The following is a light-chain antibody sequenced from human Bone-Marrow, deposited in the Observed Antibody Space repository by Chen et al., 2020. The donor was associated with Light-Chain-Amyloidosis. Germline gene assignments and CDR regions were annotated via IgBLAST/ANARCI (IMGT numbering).Light chain of an antibody. CDR3: SSYTSANTLV. Sequence: QSALTQPASVSGSPGQSITISCTGTSSDVGGDNHVSWYQQHPDKAPKLMIYEVTNRPSWVPDRFAGSKCDNTASLTISGLQTEDEADYFCSSYTSANTLVFGSGTRVTVL. CDR2: EVT. J-gene: IGLJ1*01. CDR1: SSDVGGDNH. V-gene: IGLV2-14*01.